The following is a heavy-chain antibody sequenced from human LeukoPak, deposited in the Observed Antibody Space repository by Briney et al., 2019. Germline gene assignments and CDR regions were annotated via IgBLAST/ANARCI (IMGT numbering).Heavy chain of an antibody. CDR3: ASRGRYCSGGLCYSMFFDY. Sequence: SETLSLTCTVSGGSITTSDYYWGWIRQPPGKGLEWIGSIYYSGTTYYNPSLKSRVTVSVDTSKNQFSLKLSSVTAADTAVFYCASRGRYCSGGLCYSMFFDYWGQGILVTVSS. CDR2: IYYSGTT. V-gene: IGHV4-39*01. J-gene: IGHJ4*02. CDR1: GGSITTSDYY. D-gene: IGHD2-15*01.